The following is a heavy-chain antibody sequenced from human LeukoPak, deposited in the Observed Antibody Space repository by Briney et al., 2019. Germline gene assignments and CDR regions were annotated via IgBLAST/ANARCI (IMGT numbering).Heavy chain of an antibody. V-gene: IGHV1-69*13. J-gene: IGHJ4*02. CDR2: IIPIFGTA. CDR1: GGTFSSYA. D-gene: IGHD1-26*01. Sequence: GASVKVSCKASGGTFSSYAISWVRQAPGQGLEWMGGIIPIFGTANYAQKFQGRVTITADESTSTAYMELSSLRSEDTAVYYCARDAGDPVGATLFDYWGQGTLVTVSS. CDR3: ARDAGDPVGATLFDY.